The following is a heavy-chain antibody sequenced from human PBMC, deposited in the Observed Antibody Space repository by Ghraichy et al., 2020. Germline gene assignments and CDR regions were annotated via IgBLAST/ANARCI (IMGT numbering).Heavy chain of an antibody. V-gene: IGHV3-48*02. D-gene: IGHD6-19*01. J-gene: IGHJ4*02. CDR2: ISSSSSTI. CDR1: GFTFSSYS. CDR3: AREGYSSGWYVGGAY. Sequence: GGSLRLSCAASGFTFSSYSMNWVRQAPGKGLEWVSYISSSSSTIYYADSVKGRFTISRDNAKNSLYLQMNSLRDEDTAVYYCAREGYSSGWYVGGAYWGQGTLVTVSS.